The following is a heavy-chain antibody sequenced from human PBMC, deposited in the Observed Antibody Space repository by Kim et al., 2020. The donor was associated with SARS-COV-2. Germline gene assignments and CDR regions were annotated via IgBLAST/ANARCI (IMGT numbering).Heavy chain of an antibody. Sequence: KSRVTISVDTSKNQFSLKLSSVTAADTAVYYCARHPDPRIAAAGTTLFDYWGQGTLVTVSS. D-gene: IGHD6-13*01. V-gene: IGHV4-39*01. J-gene: IGHJ4*02. CDR3: ARHPDPRIAAAGTTLFDY.